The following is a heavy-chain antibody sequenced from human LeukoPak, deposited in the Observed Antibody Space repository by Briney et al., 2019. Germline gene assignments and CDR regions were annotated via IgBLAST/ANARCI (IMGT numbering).Heavy chain of an antibody. V-gene: IGHV4-34*01. CDR1: GGSFSGYY. D-gene: IGHD6-19*01. CDR2: INHSGST. CDR3: ARGPSGWTGFDY. Sequence: SETLSLTCAVYGGSFSGYYWSWIRQPPGKGLEWIGEINHSGSTNYNPSLKSRVTISVDTSKNQFSLKLSSVTAADTAVYYCARGPSGWTGFDYWGQGTLVTVSS. J-gene: IGHJ4*02.